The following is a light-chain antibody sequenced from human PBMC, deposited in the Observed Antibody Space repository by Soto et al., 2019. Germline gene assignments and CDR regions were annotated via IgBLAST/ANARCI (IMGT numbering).Light chain of an antibody. CDR2: KAS. Sequence: DIQMTQSPSTLSASVGDRVTITCRASQSISSWLAWYQKKPGKAPKLLIYKASSFEGGVPSRFSGSGSGTDFTLPISSLQPDDFATYYCQQYHSYSLTFGGGTKVDIK. CDR1: QSISSW. J-gene: IGKJ4*01. CDR3: QQYHSYSLT. V-gene: IGKV1-5*03.